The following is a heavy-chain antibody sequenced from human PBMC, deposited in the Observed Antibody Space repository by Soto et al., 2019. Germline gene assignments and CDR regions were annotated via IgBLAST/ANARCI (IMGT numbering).Heavy chain of an antibody. J-gene: IGHJ3*02. CDR1: GFTFDDYA. CDR2: ISWNSGSI. D-gene: IGHD2-15*01. Sequence: EVQLVESGGGLVQPGRSLRLSCAASGFTFDDYAMHWVRQAPGKGLEWVSGISWNSGSIGYADSVKGRFTISRDNAKNSLYLQMNSLRAEDTALYYCAKDIRQLLLRGVAFDIWGQGTMVTVSS. V-gene: IGHV3-9*01. CDR3: AKDIRQLLLRGVAFDI.